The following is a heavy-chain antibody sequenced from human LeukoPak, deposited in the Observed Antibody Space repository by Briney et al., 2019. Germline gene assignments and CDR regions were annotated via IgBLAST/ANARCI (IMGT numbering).Heavy chain of an antibody. V-gene: IGHV1-2*02. D-gene: IGHD4-17*01. J-gene: IGHJ3*02. Sequence: ASVKVSCKASGYTFTGYYMHWVRQAPGQGLEWMGWINPNSGGTNYAQKFQGRVTMTRDTSISTAYMELSRLRSDDTAVYYCARDYGDYTPTDAFDIWGQGTTVTVSS. CDR2: INPNSGGT. CDR3: ARDYGDYTPTDAFDI. CDR1: GYTFTGYY.